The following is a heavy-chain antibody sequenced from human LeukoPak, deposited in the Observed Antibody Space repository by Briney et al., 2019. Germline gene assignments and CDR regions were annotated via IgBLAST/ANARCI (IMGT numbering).Heavy chain of an antibody. Sequence: GGSLRLSCAASGFTCSSYCMSWVRQAPGKGLEWVANIKQDGSEKYYVDSVKGRFTISRDNAKNSLYLQMNSLRAEDTAVYYCARVSRDFYSNYYYYYGMDVWGQGTTVTVSS. CDR2: IKQDGSEK. D-gene: IGHD4-11*01. CDR1: GFTCSSYC. CDR3: ARVSRDFYSNYYYYYGMDV. J-gene: IGHJ6*02. V-gene: IGHV3-7*01.